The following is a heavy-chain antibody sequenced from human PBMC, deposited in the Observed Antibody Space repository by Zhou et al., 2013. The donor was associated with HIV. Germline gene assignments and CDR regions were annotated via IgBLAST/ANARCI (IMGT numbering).Heavy chain of an antibody. CDR3: ATLSGGWPHPYYYYMDV. CDR1: GDTFRSSYA. D-gene: IGHD6-19*01. CDR2: IIPFFVVP. V-gene: IGHV1-69*04. Sequence: QVQLVQSGAEVKKPGSSVKVSCRVSGDTFRSSYAITWVRQAPGQGLEWMGRIIPFFVVPNYAQKFQGRVTITADKSTSIAYLELRSLRSEDTALYYCATLSGGWPHPYYYYMDVWGQGTTVTVSS. J-gene: IGHJ6*03.